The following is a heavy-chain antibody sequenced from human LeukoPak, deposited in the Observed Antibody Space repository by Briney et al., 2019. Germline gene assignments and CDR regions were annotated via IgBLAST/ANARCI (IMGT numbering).Heavy chain of an antibody. V-gene: IGHV3-23*01. D-gene: IGHD2-2*01. J-gene: IGHJ1*01. Sequence: PGGSLRLSCAASGFTFSSYAMSWVRQALGKGLEWVSAISGSGGSTYYADSVKGRFTISRDNSKNTLYLQMNSLRAEDTAVYYCAKITYQLLSQFQHWGQGTLVTVSS. CDR3: AKITYQLLSQFQH. CDR1: GFTFSSYA. CDR2: ISGSGGST.